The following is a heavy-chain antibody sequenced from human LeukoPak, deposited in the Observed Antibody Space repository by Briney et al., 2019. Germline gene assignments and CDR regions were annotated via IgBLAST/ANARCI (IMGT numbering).Heavy chain of an antibody. V-gene: IGHV4-34*01. J-gene: IGHJ6*02. D-gene: IGHD6-13*01. Sequence: SETLSFTCAVYGGSFSGYYWSWIRQPPGKGLEWIGEINHSGSTNYNPSLKSRVTISVDTSKNQFSLKLSSVTAADTAVYYCARGRSWHYYYYYGTDVWGQGTTVTVSS. CDR3: ARGRSWHYYYYYGTDV. CDR2: INHSGST. CDR1: GGSFSGYY.